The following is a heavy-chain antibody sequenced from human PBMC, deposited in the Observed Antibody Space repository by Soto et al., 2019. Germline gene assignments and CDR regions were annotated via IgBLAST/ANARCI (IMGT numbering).Heavy chain of an antibody. J-gene: IGHJ4*02. Sequence: SETLSLTCAVYGGSFSGYYWSWIRQPPGKGLEWIGEINHSGSTNYNPSLKSRVTISVDTSKNQFSLKLSSVTAADTAVYYCGRGGDGGNWPFDYGGQGTLVPV. V-gene: IGHV4-34*01. CDR3: GRGGDGGNWPFDY. CDR2: INHSGST. D-gene: IGHD2-15*01. CDR1: GGSFSGYY.